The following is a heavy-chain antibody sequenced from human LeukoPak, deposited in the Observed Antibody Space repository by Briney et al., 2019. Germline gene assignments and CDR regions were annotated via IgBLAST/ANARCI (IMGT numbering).Heavy chain of an antibody. CDR3: AKSPAAGMGY. CDR2: LYSHGAT. D-gene: IGHD6-13*01. V-gene: IGHV3-23*03. J-gene: IGHJ4*02. Sequence: GGSLRLSCAASGFTFSSYAMSWVRQAPGKGLEWVSLLYSHGATNYADSVKGRFTISRDDSKNTLYLQMNSLRAEDTAVYYCAKSPAAGMGYWGQGTLVTVSS. CDR1: GFTFSSYA.